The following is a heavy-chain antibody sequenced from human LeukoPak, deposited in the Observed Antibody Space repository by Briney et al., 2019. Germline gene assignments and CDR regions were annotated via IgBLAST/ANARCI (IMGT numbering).Heavy chain of an antibody. J-gene: IGHJ3*02. D-gene: IGHD1-26*01. CDR2: VDPEDGET. V-gene: IGHV1-69-2*01. Sequence: ASVKISCKVSGYTFTEYYMHWVQQAPGKGLEWMGLVDPEDGETIYAEKFQGRVTITADTSTDTAYMELSSLRSEDTAVYYCAPQRSYGAFDIWGQGTMVTVSS. CDR3: APQRSYGAFDI. CDR1: GYTFTEYY.